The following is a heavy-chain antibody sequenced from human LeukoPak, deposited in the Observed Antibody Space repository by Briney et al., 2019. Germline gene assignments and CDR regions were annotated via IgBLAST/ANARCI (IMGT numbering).Heavy chain of an antibody. D-gene: IGHD6-19*01. V-gene: IGHV4-61*08. CDR3: AREGPKYSSGWSYFDY. Sequence: SQTLSLTCTVSGGSISSGDYYWSWIRQPPGKGLEWIGYIYYSGSTNYNPSLKSRVTISVDTSKNQFSLKLGSVTAADTAVYYCAREGPKYSSGWSYFDYWGQGTLVTVSS. J-gene: IGHJ4*02. CDR2: IYYSGST. CDR1: GGSISSGDYY.